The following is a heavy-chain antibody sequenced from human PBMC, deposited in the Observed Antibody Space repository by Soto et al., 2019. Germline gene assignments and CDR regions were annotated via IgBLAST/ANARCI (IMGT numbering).Heavy chain of an antibody. D-gene: IGHD3-10*01. J-gene: IGHJ5*02. CDR3: ARDSDYYGSGSIGLFA. Sequence: EVQLVESGGGLVQPGGSLRLSCAASGFTVSSNYMSWVRQAPGKGLEWVSVIYSGGSTYYAVSVNGIFTISRDNSKNKMYLQMNSLRAEDTAVYYCARDSDYYGSGSIGLFAWGQGTLVTVSS. CDR2: IYSGGST. V-gene: IGHV3-66*01. CDR1: GFTVSSNY.